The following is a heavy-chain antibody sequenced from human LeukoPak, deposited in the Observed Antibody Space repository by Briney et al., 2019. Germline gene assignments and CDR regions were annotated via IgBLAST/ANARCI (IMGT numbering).Heavy chain of an antibody. Sequence: PGGSLRLSCAASGFTFSSYGMHWVRQAPGKGLEWVAVIWYDGSNKYYADSVKGRFTISRDNSKNTLYLQMNSLRAEDTAVYYCARDTLIAVAGIYYYYGMDVWGQGTTVTVSS. CDR2: IWYDGSNK. D-gene: IGHD6-19*01. V-gene: IGHV3-33*01. J-gene: IGHJ6*02. CDR1: GFTFSSYG. CDR3: ARDTLIAVAGIYYYYGMDV.